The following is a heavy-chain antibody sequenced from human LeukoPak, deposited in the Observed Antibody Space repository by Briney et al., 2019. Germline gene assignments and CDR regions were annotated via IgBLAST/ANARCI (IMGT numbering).Heavy chain of an antibody. D-gene: IGHD5-18*01. Sequence: NPSETLSLTCAVYGGSFSGYYWSWIRQPPGKGLEWIGEINHSGSTNYNPSLKSRVTISVDTSKNQFSLKLSPVTAADTAVYYCARGKDTAMGTAFDIWGQGTMVTVSS. J-gene: IGHJ3*02. CDR1: GGSFSGYY. V-gene: IGHV4-34*01. CDR2: INHSGST. CDR3: ARGKDTAMGTAFDI.